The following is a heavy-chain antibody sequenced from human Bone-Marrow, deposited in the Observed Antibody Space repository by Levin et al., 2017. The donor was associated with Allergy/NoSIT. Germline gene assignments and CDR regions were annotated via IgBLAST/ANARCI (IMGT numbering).Heavy chain of an antibody. CDR1: GGTLRSYA. J-gene: IGHJ6*02. D-gene: IGHD3-10*01. V-gene: IGHV1-69*01. CDR2: IIPIFGTA. Sequence: KISCKASGGTLRSYAISWVRQAPGQGLEWMGGIIPIFGTADYAQKFKGRVTITADESTSTAYMELSSLRSEDTAVYYCGNDYSGSGSYYQGTNYYYGMDVWGQGTTVTVSS. CDR3: GNDYSGSGSYYQGTNYYYGMDV.